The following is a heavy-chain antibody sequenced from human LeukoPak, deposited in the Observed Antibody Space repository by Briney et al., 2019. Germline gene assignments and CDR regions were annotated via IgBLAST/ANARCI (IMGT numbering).Heavy chain of an antibody. D-gene: IGHD3-10*01. CDR1: GFTVSSNY. Sequence: PAGSLRLSCAASGFTVSSNYMSWVRQAPGKGLEWVSVIYSGGSTYYADSVKGRFTISRDNSKNTLYLQMNSLRAEDTAVYYCARDRSGSYRGMDVWGQGTTVTVSS. J-gene: IGHJ6*02. CDR2: IYSGGST. CDR3: ARDRSGSYRGMDV. V-gene: IGHV3-66*01.